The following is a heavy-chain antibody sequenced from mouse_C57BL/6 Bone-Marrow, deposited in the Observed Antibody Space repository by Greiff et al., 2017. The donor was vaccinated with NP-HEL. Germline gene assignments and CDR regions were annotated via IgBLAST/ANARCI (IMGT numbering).Heavy chain of an antibody. CDR3: ARTHYYGSSYGY. CDR1: GFSLSTFGMG. Sequence: QVTLKESGPGILQPSQTLSLTCSFSGFSLSTFGMGVGWIRQPSGKGLEWLAHIWWDDDKYYNPALKRRLTISKDTSKNHVFLKIANVVTADTATYYCARTHYYGSSYGYWGQGTTLTVSS. V-gene: IGHV8-8*01. D-gene: IGHD1-1*01. CDR2: IWWDDDK. J-gene: IGHJ2*01.